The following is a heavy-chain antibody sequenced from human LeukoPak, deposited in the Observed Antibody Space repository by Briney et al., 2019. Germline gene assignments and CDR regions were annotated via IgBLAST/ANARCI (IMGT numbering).Heavy chain of an antibody. J-gene: IGHJ4*02. V-gene: IGHV4-61*02. CDR2: IYTSGST. D-gene: IGHD6-19*01. Sequence: SETLSLTCTVSGGSISSGSYYWSWIRQPAGKGLEWIGRIYTSGSTNYNPSLESRVTISVDTSKNQFSLKLSSVTAADTAVYYCARADGGWYYFDYWGQGTLVTVSS. CDR3: ARADGGWYYFDY. CDR1: GGSISSGSYY.